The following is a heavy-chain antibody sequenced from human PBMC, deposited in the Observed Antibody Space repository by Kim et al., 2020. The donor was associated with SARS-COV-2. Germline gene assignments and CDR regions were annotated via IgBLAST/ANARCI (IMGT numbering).Heavy chain of an antibody. V-gene: IGHV3-74*01. CDR2: ISADGINT. CDR1: GFTLNNYW. D-gene: IGHD3-10*01. CDR3: ASHRGRWLAEF. Sequence: GGSLRLSCAVSGFTLNNYWMHWVRQAPGKGLEWLSRISADGINTVYADSVKGRFPISRDTAKNTVYLQMNSLRAEDTAVYYCASHRGRWLAEFWGQGSLV. J-gene: IGHJ1*01.